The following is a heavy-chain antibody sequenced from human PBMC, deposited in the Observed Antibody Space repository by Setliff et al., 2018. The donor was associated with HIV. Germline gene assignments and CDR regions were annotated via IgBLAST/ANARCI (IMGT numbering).Heavy chain of an antibody. V-gene: IGHV3-48*01. Sequence: GGSLRLSCAASGFTFSTYSMNWVRQAPGKGLEWVSYISRSGDSTYYADSVKGRCTVSRDNSRNTLYLHINSLRAEDTAVYYCARDRPYTWDANDRINWLDSWGQGTLVTVSS. CDR1: GFTFSTYS. CDR3: ARDRPYTWDANDRINWLDS. D-gene: IGHD3-9*01. CDR2: ISRSGDST. J-gene: IGHJ5*01.